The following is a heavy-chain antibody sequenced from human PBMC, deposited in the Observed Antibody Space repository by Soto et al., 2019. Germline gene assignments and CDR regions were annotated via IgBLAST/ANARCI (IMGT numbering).Heavy chain of an antibody. Sequence: VGSLRLSCVASGFSFDTYGIHWVRQAPGKGLQWVALISYEGSNTYHADSVRGRFTISRDNSKNTLYLQMNTLRPEDTGVYYCARVTPGNNLYYFSGLDFWGQGTSVTVSS. V-gene: IGHV3-30-3*01. CDR2: ISYEGSNT. CDR3: ARVTPGNNLYYFSGLDF. CDR1: GFSFDTYG. J-gene: IGHJ6*02. D-gene: IGHD1-1*01.